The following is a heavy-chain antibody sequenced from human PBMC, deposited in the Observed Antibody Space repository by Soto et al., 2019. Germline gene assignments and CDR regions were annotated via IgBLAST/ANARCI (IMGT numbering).Heavy chain of an antibody. V-gene: IGHV3-33*01. CDR2: IWYDGSNE. D-gene: IGHD4-17*01. CDR3: GRGVDYRDYAIDY. CDR1: GFTFSNNG. Sequence: QVQLVESGGGVVQPGRSLRLSCAASGFTFSNNGVHWVRQAPGKGLEWVAVIWYDGSNEYFADSVKGRFTISRDNSKNTLFLQMDSLRAEDTAVYYCGRGVDYRDYAIDYWGQGTLVTVSS. J-gene: IGHJ4*02.